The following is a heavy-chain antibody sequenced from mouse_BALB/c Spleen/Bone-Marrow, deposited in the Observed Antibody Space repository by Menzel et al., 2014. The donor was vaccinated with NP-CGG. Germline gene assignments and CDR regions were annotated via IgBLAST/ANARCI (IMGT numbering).Heavy chain of an antibody. CDR3: ARSGLRGYYFDY. Sequence: EVMLVESGGGLVQSGGSRKLSCAASGFTFSSFGMHWVRQAPEKGLEWVAYISSGSSTIYYADTLKGRFTISRDNPKNTLFLQMTSLRSEDTAMYYCARSGLRGYYFDYWSQGTTLTVSS. V-gene: IGHV5-17*02. D-gene: IGHD3-1*01. J-gene: IGHJ2*01. CDR1: GFTFSSFG. CDR2: ISSGSSTI.